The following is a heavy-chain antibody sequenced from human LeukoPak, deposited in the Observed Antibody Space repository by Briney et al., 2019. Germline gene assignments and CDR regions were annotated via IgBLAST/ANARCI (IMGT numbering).Heavy chain of an antibody. CDR1: GFTSSSYW. Sequence: GGSLRLSCAASGFTSSSYWMHWVRQAPGKGLVWVSRVNPQGTGTSYTDSVKGRFTISRDNAKDALHLQMDNLRAEDTAVYYCSRARWSSTGWFLGYWGQGTLVTVSS. CDR3: SRARWSSTGWFLGY. J-gene: IGHJ4*02. CDR2: VNPQGTGT. D-gene: IGHD6-19*01. V-gene: IGHV3-74*01.